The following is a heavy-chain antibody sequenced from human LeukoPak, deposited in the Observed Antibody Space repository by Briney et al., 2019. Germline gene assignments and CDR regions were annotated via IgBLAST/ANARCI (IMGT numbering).Heavy chain of an antibody. D-gene: IGHD1-26*01. CDR1: GGSISSYY. CDR3: ARCKAGATSHFDY. V-gene: IGHV4-59*01. CDR2: IYYSGST. J-gene: IGHJ4*02. Sequence: SETLSLTCTVSGGSISSYYWSWIRQPPGKGLEWIGYIYYSGSTNYNPSLKSRVTISVDTSKNQFSLKLSSVTAADTAVYYCARCKAGATSHFDYWGQGALVTVSS.